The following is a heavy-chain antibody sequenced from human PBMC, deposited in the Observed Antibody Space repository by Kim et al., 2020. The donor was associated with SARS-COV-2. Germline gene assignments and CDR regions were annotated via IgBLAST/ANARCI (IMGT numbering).Heavy chain of an antibody. V-gene: IGHV3-30*18. CDR2: ISYDGSNK. CDR3: AKETYSSSWYHLPPDY. CDR1: GFTFSSYG. J-gene: IGHJ4*02. D-gene: IGHD6-13*01. Sequence: GGSLRLSCAASGFTFSSYGMHWVRQAPGKGLEWVAVISYDGSNKYYADSVKGRFTISRDNSKNTLYLQMNSLRAEDTAVYYCAKETYSSSWYHLPPDYWGQGTLVTVSS.